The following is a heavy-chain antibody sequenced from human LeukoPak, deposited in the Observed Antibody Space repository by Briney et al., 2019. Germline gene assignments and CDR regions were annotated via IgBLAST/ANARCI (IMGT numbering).Heavy chain of an antibody. CDR3: AREASSSWYGTPGGNDI. CDR1: GFTFNSYS. CDR2: ISSSSSYK. Sequence: PGGSLRLSCAASGFTFNSYSMNWVRQAPGKGLEWVSSISSSSSYKYYADSVKGRFTISRDNAKNSLYLQMNSLRAEDTALYYCAREASSSWYGTPGGNDIWGQGTMVTVSS. V-gene: IGHV3-21*01. J-gene: IGHJ3*02. D-gene: IGHD6-13*01.